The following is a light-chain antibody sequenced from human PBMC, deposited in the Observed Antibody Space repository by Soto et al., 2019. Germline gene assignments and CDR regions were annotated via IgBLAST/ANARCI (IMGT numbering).Light chain of an antibody. Sequence: GDRVTITCRASQNINNWIAWYQQKPGKAPKFLIYDASTLESGVPSRFSGSGSGTEFTLTISSLQPDDFATYYCQQYNACSWTFGQGTKVDI. CDR1: QNINNW. V-gene: IGKV1-5*01. J-gene: IGKJ1*01. CDR2: DAS. CDR3: QQYNACSWT.